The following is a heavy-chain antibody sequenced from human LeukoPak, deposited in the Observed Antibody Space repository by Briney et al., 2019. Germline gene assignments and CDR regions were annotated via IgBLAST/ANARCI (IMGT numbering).Heavy chain of an antibody. D-gene: IGHD3-22*01. Sequence: GGSLRLSCAASGFTFSSSAMSWVRQAPGKGLEWVSAISNNGGYTYYADSVQGRFTISRDNSKSTLCLQMNSLRAEDTAVYYCARDLYYDSSAQDWGQGTLVTVSS. J-gene: IGHJ4*02. V-gene: IGHV3-23*01. CDR1: GFTFSSSA. CDR3: ARDLYYDSSAQD. CDR2: ISNNGGYT.